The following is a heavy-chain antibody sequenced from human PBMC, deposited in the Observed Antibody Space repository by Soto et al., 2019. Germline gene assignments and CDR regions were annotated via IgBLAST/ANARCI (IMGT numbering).Heavy chain of an antibody. Sequence: QVQLQESGPGLVKPSQTLSLTCTVSGDSISSGGYYWSWIRQHPGKGLEWIGYIYYSGSTYYNPSPKSRVTILVDTSKNPFPLKASSGAGADTAVFYCAGVEGGLVLWGQGTLVTVSS. CDR3: AGVEGGLVL. D-gene: IGHD3-16*01. J-gene: IGHJ4*02. CDR2: IYYSGST. V-gene: IGHV4-31*03. CDR1: GDSISSGGYY.